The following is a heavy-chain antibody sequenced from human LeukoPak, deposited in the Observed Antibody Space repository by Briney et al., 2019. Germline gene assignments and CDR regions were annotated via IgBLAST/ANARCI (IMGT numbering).Heavy chain of an antibody. Sequence: ASVKVSCKASGYTFTAYYMHWVRQAPGQGLEWMGWLNPNTGGTNYAQKFQGRVSMTRDTSISTAYMEPSRLRSDDTAVYYCARLYEYGDWGQGTLVTVSS. CDR3: ARLYEYGD. V-gene: IGHV1-2*02. D-gene: IGHD4-17*01. CDR1: GYTFTAYY. CDR2: LNPNTGGT. J-gene: IGHJ4*02.